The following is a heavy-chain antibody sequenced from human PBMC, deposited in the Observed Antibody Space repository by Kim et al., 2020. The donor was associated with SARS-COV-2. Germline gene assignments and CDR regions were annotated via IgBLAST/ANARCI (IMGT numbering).Heavy chain of an antibody. V-gene: IGHV3-30*18. CDR1: GFTFSSYG. CDR3: AKASYYDILTGYFGIDY. D-gene: IGHD3-9*01. Sequence: GGSLRLSCAASGFTFSSYGMHWVRQAPGKGLEWVAVISYDGSNKYYADSVKGRFTISRDNSKNTLYLQMNSLRAEDTAVYYCAKASYYDILTGYFGIDY. J-gene: IGHJ4*01. CDR2: ISYDGSNK.